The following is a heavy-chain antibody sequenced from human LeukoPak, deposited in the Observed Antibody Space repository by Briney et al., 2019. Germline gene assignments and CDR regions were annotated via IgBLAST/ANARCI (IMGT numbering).Heavy chain of an antibody. V-gene: IGHV4-39*07. D-gene: IGHD3-9*01. J-gene: IGHJ6*03. CDR3: ARATTVDFPAYYYMDV. CDR1: GGSISSSSYY. Sequence: SETLSLTCTVSGGSISSSSYYWGWIRQPPGKGLEWIGSIYYSGSTYYNPSLKSRVTISVDTSKNQFSLKLSSVTAADTAVYYCARATTVDFPAYYYMDVWGKGTTVTVSS. CDR2: IYYSGST.